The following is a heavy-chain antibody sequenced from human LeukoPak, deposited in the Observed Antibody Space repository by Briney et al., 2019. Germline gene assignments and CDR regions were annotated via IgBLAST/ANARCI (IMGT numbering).Heavy chain of an antibody. Sequence: SETLSLTCSVSGDSINSFYWNWIRQPPGKGLEWIGSISYRPSTNYNPSLKSRLTISVDTSKNQLSLKLSSVTAADTAVYYCARGLNWLDPWGQGILVTVPS. V-gene: IGHV4-59*01. J-gene: IGHJ5*02. CDR3: ARGLNWLDP. CDR1: GDSINSFY. CDR2: ISYRPST.